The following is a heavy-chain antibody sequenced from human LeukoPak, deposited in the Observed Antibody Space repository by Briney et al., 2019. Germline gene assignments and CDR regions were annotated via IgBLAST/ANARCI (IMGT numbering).Heavy chain of an antibody. V-gene: IGHV3-23*01. CDR3: AKDHLYYDFWSGYESAFDI. D-gene: IGHD3-3*01. CDR1: GFTLSSYA. J-gene: IGHJ3*02. Sequence: PGGSLRLSCAASGFTLSSYAMSWVRQAPGKGLEWVSAISGSGGSTYYADSVKGRFTISRDNSKNTLYLQMNSLRAEDTAVYYCAKDHLYYDFWSGYESAFDIWGQGTMVTVSS. CDR2: ISGSGGST.